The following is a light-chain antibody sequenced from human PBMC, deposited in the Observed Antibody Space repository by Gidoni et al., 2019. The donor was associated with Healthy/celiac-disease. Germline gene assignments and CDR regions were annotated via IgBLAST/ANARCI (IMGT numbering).Light chain of an antibody. Sequence: QLVLTQSPSASASLCASVKLTCTLSSGHSSYALAWHQPQPEKGPRYLMKLNSDGSHSTGDGIPDRFSGSSSGAERYLTISSLQSEDEADYYCQNWGTGIQVFGGGTKMTVL. V-gene: IGLV4-69*01. CDR1: SGHSSYA. CDR3: QNWGTGIQV. CDR2: LNSDGSH. J-gene: IGLJ3*02.